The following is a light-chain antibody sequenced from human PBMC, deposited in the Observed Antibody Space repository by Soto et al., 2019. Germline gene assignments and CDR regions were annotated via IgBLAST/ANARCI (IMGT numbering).Light chain of an antibody. J-gene: IGKJ5*01. Sequence: IQLTQSPPSLSASVGAIVTITCRASQDISSLLAWYQQKPGKAPKLLIYAAYTLQNGVTSRFSGSGSGTDFTLTISSLQPEDFATYYCQHFRSFPITFGQGTRLDIK. CDR2: AAY. CDR3: QHFRSFPIT. CDR1: QDISSL. V-gene: IGKV1-9*01.